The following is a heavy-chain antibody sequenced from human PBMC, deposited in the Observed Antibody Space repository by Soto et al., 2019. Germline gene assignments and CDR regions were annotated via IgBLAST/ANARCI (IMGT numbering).Heavy chain of an antibody. D-gene: IGHD6-6*01. J-gene: IGHJ4*02. V-gene: IGHV4-59*08. CDR3: ASLLGQLVVY. CDR2: IYYSGST. Sequence: PSETLSLTCTVSGGSISSYYWSWIRQPPGKGLEWIGYIYYSGSTYHNPSLKSRVTISVDTPKNQFSLDLTSVTAADTAVYYCASLLGQLVVYWGQGTLVTVSS. CDR1: GGSISSYY.